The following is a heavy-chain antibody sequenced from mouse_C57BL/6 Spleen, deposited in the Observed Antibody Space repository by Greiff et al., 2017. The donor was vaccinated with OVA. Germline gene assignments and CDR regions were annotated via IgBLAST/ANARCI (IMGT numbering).Heavy chain of an antibody. CDR1: GYTFTDYY. J-gene: IGHJ2*01. Sequence: QVQLKESGAELVRPGASVKLSCKASGYTFTDYYINWVKQRPGQGLEWIARIYPGSGNTYYNEKFKGKATLTAEKSSSTAYMQLSSLTSEDSAVYFCARNQLYSNYFDYWGQGTTLTVSS. CDR2: IYPGSGNT. V-gene: IGHV1-76*01. D-gene: IGHD2-5*01. CDR3: ARNQLYSNYFDY.